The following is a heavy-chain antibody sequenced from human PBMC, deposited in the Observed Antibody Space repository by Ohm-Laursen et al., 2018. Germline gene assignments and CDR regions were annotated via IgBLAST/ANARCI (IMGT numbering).Heavy chain of an antibody. Sequence: SLRLSCTASGLTFRHYGMHWVRPAPGKGLEWVAVIWHDGSNKYYADSVKGRFTISRDNSKNTLYLQMNSLRAEDTAVYYCATVREKWEQLIIDYWGQGTLVTVSS. D-gene: IGHD1-26*01. J-gene: IGHJ4*02. V-gene: IGHV3-33*01. CDR2: IWHDGSNK. CDR3: ATVREKWEQLIIDY. CDR1: GLTFRHYG.